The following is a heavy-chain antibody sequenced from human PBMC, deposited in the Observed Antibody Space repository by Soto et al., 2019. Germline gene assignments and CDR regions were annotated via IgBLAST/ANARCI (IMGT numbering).Heavy chain of an antibody. J-gene: IGHJ4*02. CDR1: GGTFSTYA. D-gene: IGHD5-18*01. CDR2: IIPMFGTA. CDR3: ASGIQLWLRRINNGYSG. Sequence: QVQLVQSGAEVKKPESSVKVSCKAPGGTFSTYAISWVRQAPGQGLEWMGGIIPMFGTANYAQRFQDRVTINADESTNTGYMELSSLRSEDTAVYFCASGIQLWLRRINNGYSGWGKGTLVTVSS. V-gene: IGHV1-69*12.